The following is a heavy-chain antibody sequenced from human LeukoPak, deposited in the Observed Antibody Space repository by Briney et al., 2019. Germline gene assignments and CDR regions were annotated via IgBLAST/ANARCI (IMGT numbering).Heavy chain of an antibody. D-gene: IGHD2-15*01. J-gene: IGHJ4*02. V-gene: IGHV3-23*01. CDR2: ISGGGDST. CDR1: GFTFSSYA. CDR3: GKDRNVYCSGGSCYTL. Sequence: GGSLRLSCTASGFTFSSYAMSWVRQPPGKGLEWVSLISGGGDSTYYADSVKGRFTISRDNSKNTLNLEMNSLRAEDTAVYYCGKDRNVYCSGGSCYTLWGQGTLVTVSS.